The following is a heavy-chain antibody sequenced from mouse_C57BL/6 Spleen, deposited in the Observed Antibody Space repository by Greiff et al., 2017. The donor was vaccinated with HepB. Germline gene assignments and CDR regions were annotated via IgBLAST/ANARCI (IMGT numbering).Heavy chain of an antibody. V-gene: IGHV1-54*01. CDR2: INPGSGGT. CDR3: ARTGTMVTTGPFDY. D-gene: IGHD2-1*01. Sequence: VKLMESGAELVRPGTSVKVSCKASGYAFTNYLIEWVKQRPGQGLEWIGVINPGSGGTNYNEKFKGKATLTADKSSSTAYMQLSSLTSEDSAVYFCARTGTMVTTGPFDYWGQGTTLTVSS. J-gene: IGHJ2*01. CDR1: GYAFTNYL.